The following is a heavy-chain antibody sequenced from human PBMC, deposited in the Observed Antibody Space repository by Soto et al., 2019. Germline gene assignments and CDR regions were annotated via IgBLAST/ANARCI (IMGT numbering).Heavy chain of an antibody. Sequence: LSLTCAVYGGSFSGYYWSWIRQPPGKGLEWIGEINHSGSTNYNPSLKSRVTISVDTSKNQFSLKLSSVTAADTAVYYCARVTLTMVRGVVTNYYYYGMDVWGQGTTVTVSS. CDR3: ARVTLTMVRGVVTNYYYYGMDV. CDR2: INHSGST. D-gene: IGHD3-10*01. CDR1: GGSFSGYY. V-gene: IGHV4-34*01. J-gene: IGHJ6*02.